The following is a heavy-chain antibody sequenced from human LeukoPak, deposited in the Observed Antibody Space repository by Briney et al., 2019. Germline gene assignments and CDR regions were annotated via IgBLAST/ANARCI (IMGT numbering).Heavy chain of an antibody. CDR2: INPNSGGT. CDR1: GYTFTGYY. D-gene: IGHD3-10*02. V-gene: IGHV1-2*02. CDR3: ARVERAPLSSGSYLSGNFDY. J-gene: IGHJ4*02. Sequence: ASVKVSCKASGYTFTGYYMHWVRQAPGQGLEWMGWINPNSGGTNYAQKFQGRVTMTRDTSISTAYMELSRLRSDDTAVYYCARVERAPLSSGSYLSGNFDYWGQGTLVTVSS.